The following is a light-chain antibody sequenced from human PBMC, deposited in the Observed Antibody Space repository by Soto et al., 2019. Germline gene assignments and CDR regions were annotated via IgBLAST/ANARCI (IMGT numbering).Light chain of an antibody. J-gene: IGLJ3*02. CDR2: EGT. Sequence: QSALTQPASVSGSPGQSITISCTGTSSDVGSYNLVSWYQQHPDKAPKLMIYEGTKRPSGVSDRFSGSKSGNTASLTISRLQAEDEAAYYCCSYAGSGTVVFGGGTKLTVL. CDR3: CSYAGSGTVV. CDR1: SSDVGSYNL. V-gene: IGLV2-23*01.